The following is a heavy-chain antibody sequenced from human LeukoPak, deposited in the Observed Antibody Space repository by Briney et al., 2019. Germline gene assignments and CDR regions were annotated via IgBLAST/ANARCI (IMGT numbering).Heavy chain of an antibody. D-gene: IGHD3-3*01. CDR1: GGTFSSYA. J-gene: IGHJ6*02. CDR3: AREGFWSGYYYYYGMDV. Sequence: ASVKVSCKASGGTFSSYAISWVRQAPGQGLEWMGWISAYNGNTKYAQKLQGRVTMTTDTSTSTAYMELRGLRSDDTAVYYCAREGFWSGYYYYYGMDVWGQGTTVTVSS. V-gene: IGHV1-18*01. CDR2: ISAYNGNT.